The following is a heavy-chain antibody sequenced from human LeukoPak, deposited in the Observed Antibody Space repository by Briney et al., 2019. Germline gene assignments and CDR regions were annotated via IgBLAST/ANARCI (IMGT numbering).Heavy chain of an antibody. CDR2: INPSGGST. V-gene: IGHV1-46*01. CDR1: GYTLTELS. Sequence: RASVKVSCRVSGYTLTELSMHWVRQAPGQGLEWMGIINPSGGSTSYAQKFQGRVTMTRDTSTSTVYMELSSLRSEDTAVYYCARGPVVVVAATSLDYWGQGTLVTVSS. J-gene: IGHJ4*02. CDR3: ARGPVVVVAATSLDY. D-gene: IGHD2-15*01.